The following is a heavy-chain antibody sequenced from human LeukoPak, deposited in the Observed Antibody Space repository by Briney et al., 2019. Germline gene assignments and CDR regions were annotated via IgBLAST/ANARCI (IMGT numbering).Heavy chain of an antibody. D-gene: IGHD3-10*01. J-gene: IGHJ4*02. CDR1: NGSISSYH. Sequence: LETLSLTCTVSNGSISSYHWSWVRQPPGKGLEWIGYILTSGTTNYNPSLKSRLTISVDTSKNRFTLKLSSVTAADTAVYYCARLRVSGSYLYYFDYWGQGTLVTVSS. V-gene: IGHV4-4*09. CDR3: ARLRVSGSYLYYFDY. CDR2: ILTSGTT.